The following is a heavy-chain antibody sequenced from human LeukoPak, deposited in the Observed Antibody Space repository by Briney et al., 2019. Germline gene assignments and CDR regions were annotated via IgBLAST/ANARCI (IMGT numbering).Heavy chain of an antibody. Sequence: GGSLRLSCAASGFTFSNTWMTWVRQAPGKGLEWVGHIKKKSDGGTTDYAAPVKGRFTISRDDSKDTLYLQLNSLKTEDTAVYYCTTVQQWLAQALGYWGQGTLVTVSS. J-gene: IGHJ4*02. V-gene: IGHV3-15*01. CDR3: TTVQQWLAQALGY. CDR1: GFTFSNTW. D-gene: IGHD6-19*01. CDR2: IKKKSDGGTT.